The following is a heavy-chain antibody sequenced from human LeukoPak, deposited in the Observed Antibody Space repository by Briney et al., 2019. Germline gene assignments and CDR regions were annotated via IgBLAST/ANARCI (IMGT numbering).Heavy chain of an antibody. D-gene: IGHD1-26*01. J-gene: IGHJ6*02. CDR1: GFTFSSYS. Sequence: GGSLRLSCAASGFTFSSYSMNWVRQAPGKGLEWVSYISSSSSTIYYADSVKGRFTISRDNAKNSLYLQMNGLRAEDAAVYYCARVPSGTSFYYGMDVWGQGTTVTVSS. CDR2: ISSSSSTI. CDR3: ARVPSGTSFYYGMDV. V-gene: IGHV3-48*04.